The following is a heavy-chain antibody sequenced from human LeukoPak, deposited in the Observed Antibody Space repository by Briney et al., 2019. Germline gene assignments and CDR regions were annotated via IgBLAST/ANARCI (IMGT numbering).Heavy chain of an antibody. J-gene: IGHJ4*02. CDR3: ARIDSSGYYCVY. Sequence: GVALRLSCAASGFTFSSYWMHWVRQAPGKGLVWVSRINSDGSSTSYADSVKGRFTISRDNAKNMLYLQMNSLRAEDTAVYYCARIDSSGYYCVYWGQGTLVTVSS. V-gene: IGHV3-74*01. CDR1: GFTFSSYW. CDR2: INSDGSST. D-gene: IGHD3-22*01.